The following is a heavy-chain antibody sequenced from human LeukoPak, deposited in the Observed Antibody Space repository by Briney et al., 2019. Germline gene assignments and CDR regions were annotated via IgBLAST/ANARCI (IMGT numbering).Heavy chain of an antibody. D-gene: IGHD4-17*01. CDR2: INPNSGGT. Sequence: ASVKVSCKACGCTFTGYYVHWVRQAPGQGLEWMGWINPNSGGTNYAQKFQGRVTMTRDTSISTAYMELSRLRSDDTAVYYCARNYGDYMLNWFDPWGQGTLVTVSS. CDR1: GCTFTGYY. CDR3: ARNYGDYMLNWFDP. J-gene: IGHJ5*02. V-gene: IGHV1-2*02.